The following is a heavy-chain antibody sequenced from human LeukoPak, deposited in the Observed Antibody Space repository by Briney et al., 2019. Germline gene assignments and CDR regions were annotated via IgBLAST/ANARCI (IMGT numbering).Heavy chain of an antibody. CDR3: ARLYCSSTSCYLDYSYYGMDV. Sequence: ASVKVSCQTSGYTFTSYGISWVRQAPGQGLEWMGWISAYNGNTKYAQKLQGRVTMTTDTSTSTAHMELRSLRSDDTAVYYCARLYCSSTSCYLDYSYYGMDVWGQGTTVTVSS. D-gene: IGHD2-2*01. CDR2: ISAYNGNT. V-gene: IGHV1-18*01. CDR1: GYTFTSYG. J-gene: IGHJ6*02.